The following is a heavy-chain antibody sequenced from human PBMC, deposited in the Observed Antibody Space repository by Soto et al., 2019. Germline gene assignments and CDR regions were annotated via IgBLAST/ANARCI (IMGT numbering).Heavy chain of an antibody. J-gene: IGHJ4*02. CDR1: GFIFSTYS. CDR3: AREGFSNYNNYYFDY. V-gene: IGHV3-21*01. Sequence: EVQLVESGGGLVKPGGSLRLSCAASGFIFSTYSMNWVRQAPGKGLEWVSSISSRGSDKHYADSVKGRFTISRDNAKTSLYLQMNSLRAEDTAVYYCAREGFSNYNNYYFDYWGQGTLVTVSS. D-gene: IGHD4-4*01. CDR2: ISSRGSDK.